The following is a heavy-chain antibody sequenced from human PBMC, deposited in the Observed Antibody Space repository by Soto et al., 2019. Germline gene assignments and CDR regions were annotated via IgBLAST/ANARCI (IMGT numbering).Heavy chain of an antibody. Sequence: PSETLSLTCAVYGGFFSGYYWSWIRQPPGKGLEWIGEINHSGSTNYNPSLKSRVTISVDTSKNQFSLKLSSVTAADTAVYYCARGRADTAMVLYYFDYWGQGTLVTVSS. CDR1: GGFFSGYY. CDR3: ARGRADTAMVLYYFDY. CDR2: INHSGST. D-gene: IGHD5-18*01. J-gene: IGHJ4*02. V-gene: IGHV4-34*01.